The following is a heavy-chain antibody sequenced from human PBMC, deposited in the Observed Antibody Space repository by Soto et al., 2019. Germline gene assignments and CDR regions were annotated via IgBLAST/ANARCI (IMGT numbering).Heavy chain of an antibody. J-gene: IGHJ4*02. CDR3: ARGTMVRGAKNAGYYFDY. CDR1: GYTFTSYG. CDR2: ISAYNGNT. V-gene: IGHV1-18*01. D-gene: IGHD3-10*01. Sequence: QVQLVQSGAEVKKPGASVKVSCKASGYTFTSYGISWVRQAPGQGLEWMGWISAYNGNTNYAQKLQGRVTMTTDTSTRTAYMELRRRRSDDTAVYYCARGTMVRGAKNAGYYFDYWGQGTLVTVSS.